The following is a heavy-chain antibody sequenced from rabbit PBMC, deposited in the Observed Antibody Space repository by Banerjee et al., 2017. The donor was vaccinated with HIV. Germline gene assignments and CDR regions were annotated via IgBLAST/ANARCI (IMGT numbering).Heavy chain of an antibody. D-gene: IGHD6-1*01. Sequence: QEQLEESGGDLVKPEGSLTLSCKASGFTLSSYWMCWVRQAPGKGLEWIGCIGGGSSGITYYASWAKGRFTISKTSSTTVTLQMTSLTAADTATYFCARYYSYGYAGGTYAANLWGPGTLVTVS. CDR1: GFTLSSYW. CDR2: IGGGSSGIT. V-gene: IGHV1S45*01. CDR3: ARYYSYGYAGGTYAANL. J-gene: IGHJ4*01.